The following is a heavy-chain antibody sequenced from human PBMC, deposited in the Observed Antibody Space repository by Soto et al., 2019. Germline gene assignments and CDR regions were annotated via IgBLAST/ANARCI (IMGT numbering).Heavy chain of an antibody. Sequence: GSLRLSCAVSGFTFSNENMNWVRQVPGKGLEWVSSISSRSTFMNYADSVKGRFTISRDNDKSSLYLQMNSLRAEDTAVYYCARDPPLSMIVVVGVDDFRRQGTLVTVSS. J-gene: IGHJ4*02. D-gene: IGHD3-22*01. V-gene: IGHV3-21*06. CDR3: ARDPPLSMIVVVGVDDF. CDR2: ISSRSTFM. CDR1: GFTFSNEN.